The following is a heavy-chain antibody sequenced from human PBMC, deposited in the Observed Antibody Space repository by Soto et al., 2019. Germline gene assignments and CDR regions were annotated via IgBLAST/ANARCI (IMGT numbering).Heavy chain of an antibody. CDR3: ARDPPPPYWRGPEDH. CDR1: GFNFNRFA. D-gene: IGHD2-21*01. Sequence: QVQMVESGGGLVQPGRSLRLTCTASGFNFNRFAIHWVRQAPGKGLEWVAVISYDGNNEYVAVPLRDRFAISRDNCQNTVFLQIDDVRVEDTARYYCARDPPPPYWRGPEDHWGQGSLVIVSS. J-gene: IGHJ4*02. V-gene: IGHV3-30*09. CDR2: ISYDGNNE.